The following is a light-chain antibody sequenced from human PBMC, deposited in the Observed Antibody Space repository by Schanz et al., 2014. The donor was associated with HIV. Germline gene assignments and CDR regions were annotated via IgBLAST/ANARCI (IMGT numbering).Light chain of an antibody. Sequence: EIVLTQSPGALSLSPGERATLSCRASQSVSSSYLAWYQQKPGQAPRLLISGASSRATGIPDRFTGSGSGTDFTLTISRLEPEDFAVYYCQQYGSSPQTFGQGTKLEIK. CDR2: GAS. J-gene: IGKJ2*01. CDR1: QSVSSSY. CDR3: QQYGSSPQT. V-gene: IGKV3-20*01.